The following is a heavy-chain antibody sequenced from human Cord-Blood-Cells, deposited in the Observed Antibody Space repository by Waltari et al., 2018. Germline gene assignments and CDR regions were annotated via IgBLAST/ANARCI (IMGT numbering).Heavy chain of an antibody. CDR2: ISSSGSTI. CDR1: GCTFSSYE. D-gene: IGHD2-15*01. V-gene: IGHV3-48*03. Sequence: EVQLVESGGGLVQPGGSLRLSCAASGCTFSSYEMNWVRQAPGKGLEWVSYISSSGSTIYYADSVKGRFTISRDNAKNSLYLEMNSVGAEDTAVYYCASSVGGYFDLWGRGTLVTVSS. J-gene: IGHJ2*01. CDR3: ASSVGGYFDL.